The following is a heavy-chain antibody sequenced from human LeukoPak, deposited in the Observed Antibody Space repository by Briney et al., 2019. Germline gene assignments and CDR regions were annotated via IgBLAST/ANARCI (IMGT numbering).Heavy chain of an antibody. Sequence: GGSLKLSCAASGFTVRSNYMSWVRQAPGKGLEWVSVIYSGGSTYYADSVKGRFTISRDNSKNTLYLQMNSLRAEDTAVYYCAREWSVAGTYHWFDPWGQGTLVTVSS. J-gene: IGHJ5*02. D-gene: IGHD6-19*01. CDR1: GFTVRSNY. CDR3: AREWSVAGTYHWFDP. CDR2: IYSGGST. V-gene: IGHV3-66*02.